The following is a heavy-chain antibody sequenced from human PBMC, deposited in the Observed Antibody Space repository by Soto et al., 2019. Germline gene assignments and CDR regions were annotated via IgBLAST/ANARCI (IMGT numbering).Heavy chain of an antibody. J-gene: IGHJ3*02. D-gene: IGHD3-10*01. V-gene: IGHV4-31*03. CDR1: GGSISSGGYF. Sequence: QVQLQESGPGLVKPSQTLSLTCTVSGGSISSGGYFWSWIRQHPGKGLEWIGDINYSVSTYSNPSLKSRVTISVDTSKNQFSLKLSSVTAADTAVYYCARDILLWFGELPPRAHDAFDIWGQGTMVTVSS. CDR3: ARDILLWFGELPPRAHDAFDI. CDR2: INYSVST.